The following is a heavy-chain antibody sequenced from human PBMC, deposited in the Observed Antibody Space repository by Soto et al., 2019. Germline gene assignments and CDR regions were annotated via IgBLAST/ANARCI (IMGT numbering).Heavy chain of an antibody. CDR1: RESFTGYI. CDR2: INHSESA. D-gene: IGHD6-19*01. V-gene: IGHV4-34*01. CDR3: ARGLITGSHYSGGWYYFDS. J-gene: IGHJ4*02. Sequence: SDTLSLTCALYRESFTGYIWTWIRQTPGKGLQWIGQINHSESASYNPSLKSRVTISVHTSNSLFSLELSSVTAADTAVYYCARGLITGSHYSGGWYYFDSWGQGTQVTVS.